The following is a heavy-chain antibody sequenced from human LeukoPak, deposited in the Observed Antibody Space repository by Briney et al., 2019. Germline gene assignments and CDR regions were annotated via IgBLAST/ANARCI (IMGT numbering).Heavy chain of an antibody. CDR1: GFTFSDYY. CDR3: ARDSTRSKGAFDI. J-gene: IGHJ3*02. V-gene: IGHV3-11*01. Sequence: PGGSLRLSCAASGFTFSDYYMSWIRQAPGKGLEWVSYISSSGSTIYYADSVKGRFTISRDNAKNSLYLQMNSLGAEDTAVYYCARDSTRSKGAFDIWGQGTMVTVSS. CDR2: ISSSGSTI. D-gene: IGHD2-2*01.